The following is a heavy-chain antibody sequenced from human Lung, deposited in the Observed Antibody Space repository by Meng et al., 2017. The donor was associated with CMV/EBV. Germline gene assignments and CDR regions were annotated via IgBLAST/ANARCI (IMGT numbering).Heavy chain of an antibody. V-gene: IGHV4-34*01. D-gene: IGHD2-21*01. Sequence: GGSVSDHYWTWIRQSPGKGLEWIGEINNSGGAYRKPSLRGRVTISVDTSKKQFSLKMTSVTAADTAVYFCASRLPRGDSGDPRFDFWGQGALVTVSS. CDR2: INNSGGA. J-gene: IGHJ4*02. CDR3: ASRLPRGDSGDPRFDF. CDR1: GGSVSDHY.